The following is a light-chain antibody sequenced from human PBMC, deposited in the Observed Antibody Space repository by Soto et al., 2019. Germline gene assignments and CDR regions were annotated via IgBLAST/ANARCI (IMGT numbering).Light chain of an antibody. J-gene: IGKJ3*01. CDR3: QQYNSYFFT. V-gene: IGKV1-5*03. CDR1: QSIDSW. CDR2: RAS. Sequence: DIQMTQSPSTLSASVGDRVNITCRASQSIDSWLAWYQQKPGKAPKLLSYRASDVQTGVPSRFSGSGSGTEFTLTISSLQTDDFATYYCQQYNSYFFTFGPGTKVDFK.